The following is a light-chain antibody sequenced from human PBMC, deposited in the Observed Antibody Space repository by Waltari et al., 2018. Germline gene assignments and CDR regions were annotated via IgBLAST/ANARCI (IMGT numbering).Light chain of an antibody. CDR1: QKMNKH. Sequence: AMTQSPATLSVSPGETASLSCRASQKMNKHLAWYQQKPGQAPSILIYGASTSASGIPARFSGSGSGTDFTLTISGLQSEDCASYYGQQSKFWPPVTFGGGTKVEI. CDR3: QQSKFWPPVT. V-gene: IGKV3-15*01. CDR2: GAS. J-gene: IGKJ4*01.